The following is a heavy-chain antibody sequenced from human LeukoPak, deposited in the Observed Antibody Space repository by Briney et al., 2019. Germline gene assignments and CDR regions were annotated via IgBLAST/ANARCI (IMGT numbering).Heavy chain of an antibody. D-gene: IGHD2-2*02. J-gene: IGHJ5*02. CDR2: MNPNSGNT. CDR3: ARGYCGSTSCYRDLDWFDP. CDR1: GYTFTSYD. Sequence: ASVKVSCKASGYTFTSYDINWVRQATGQGLEWMGWMNPNSGNTGYAQKFQGRVTITRNTSISTAYMELSSLRSEDTAVYYCARGYCGSTSCYRDLDWFDPWGQGTLVTVSS. V-gene: IGHV1-8*03.